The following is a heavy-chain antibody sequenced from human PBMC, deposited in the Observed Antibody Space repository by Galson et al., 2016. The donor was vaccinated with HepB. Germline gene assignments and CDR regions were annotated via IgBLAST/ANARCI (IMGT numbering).Heavy chain of an antibody. D-gene: IGHD2-8*02. CDR1: GFPFSNYD. V-gene: IGHV3-23*01. Sequence: SLRLSCAASGFPFSNYDMRWVRQTPEKGLEWVSGISASGSDTYYTHSVRGRFTISRDNSKNTLFLQLNSLTAEDTAVYYCAKSSVLVATRLLDFDVWGRGTRVTVSS. CDR3: AKSSVLVATRLLDFDV. CDR2: ISASGSDT. J-gene: IGHJ2*01.